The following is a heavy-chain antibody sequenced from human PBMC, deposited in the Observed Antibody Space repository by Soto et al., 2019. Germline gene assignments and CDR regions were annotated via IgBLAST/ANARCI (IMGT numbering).Heavy chain of an antibody. D-gene: IGHD1-1*01. V-gene: IGHV1-2*02. CDR2: INPATGGT. CDR3: ARSTQYSASLEFDY. Sequence: QVQLVQSGPEVRKPGASVKVACTASGYTFTDYFIHWVRQAPGQGLEWMGWINPATGGTVFAQNFQGRVTMARDKPVNTVNMELSSLRSGDTALYYCARSTQYSASLEFDYWGQGTLVAVSS. J-gene: IGHJ4*02. CDR1: GYTFTDYF.